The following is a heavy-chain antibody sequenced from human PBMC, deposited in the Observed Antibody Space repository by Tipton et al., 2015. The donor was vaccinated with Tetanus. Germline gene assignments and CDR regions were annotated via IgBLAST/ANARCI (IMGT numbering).Heavy chain of an antibody. Sequence: TLSLTCSVSGGSISSNNYYWGWIRQPPGKGLEWIGSIHYRGRNYYNPSLKSRVTISVDTSKKQLSLGLSFVTAADTAFYYCARSLGYYDSNGYYYGFFDVWGQGTLVTVSS. V-gene: IGHV4-39*01. CDR3: ARSLGYYDSNGYYYGFFDV. J-gene: IGHJ3*01. CDR1: GGSISSNNYY. D-gene: IGHD3-22*01. CDR2: IHYRGRN.